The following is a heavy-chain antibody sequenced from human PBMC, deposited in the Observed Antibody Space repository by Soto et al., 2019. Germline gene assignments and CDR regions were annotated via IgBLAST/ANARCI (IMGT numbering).Heavy chain of an antibody. J-gene: IGHJ3*02. CDR1: GGSISSSNW. V-gene: IGHV4-4*02. D-gene: IGHD3-22*01. Sequence: SETLSLTCAVSGGSISSSNWWSWVRQPPGKGLEWIGEIYHSGSTNYNPSLKSRVTISVDKSKNQFSLKLSSVTAADTAVYYCASQYYYDSSGYYYVDAFDIWGQGTMVTVSS. CDR3: ASQYYYDSSGYYYVDAFDI. CDR2: IYHSGST.